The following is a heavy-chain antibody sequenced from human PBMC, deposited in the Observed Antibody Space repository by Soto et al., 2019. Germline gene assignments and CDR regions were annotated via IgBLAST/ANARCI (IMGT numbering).Heavy chain of an antibody. CDR1: GFTFSSYA. Sequence: PGGSLRLSCAASGFTFSSYAMSWVRQAPGKGLEWVSAISGSGGSTYYADSVKGRFTISRDNSKNTLYLQMNSLRAEDTAVYYCAKVGGRIQLWSSRRHFDYWGQGTLVTVSS. D-gene: IGHD5-18*01. V-gene: IGHV3-23*01. J-gene: IGHJ4*02. CDR2: ISGSGGST. CDR3: AKVGGRIQLWSSRRHFDY.